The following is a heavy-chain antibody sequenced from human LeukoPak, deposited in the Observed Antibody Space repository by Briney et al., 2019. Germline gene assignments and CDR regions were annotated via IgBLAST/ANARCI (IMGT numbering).Heavy chain of an antibody. CDR1: GFTFSAYG. V-gene: IGHV3-23*01. CDR2: ISDTVRDT. CDR3: AKDNYGGIFAS. D-gene: IGHD4-17*01. J-gene: IGHJ4*02. Sequence: PGESQRLSCAASGFTFSAYGMSWVRQAPGKGLEWVSHISDTVRDTWYANSVKGRFIISRDNSRDTVYLQMSSLRPEDTALYFCAKDNYGGIFASWGQGTLVTVSS.